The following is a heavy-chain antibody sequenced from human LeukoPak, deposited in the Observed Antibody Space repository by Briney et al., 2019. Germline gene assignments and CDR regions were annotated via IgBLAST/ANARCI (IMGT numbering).Heavy chain of an antibody. Sequence: GGSLRLSCAASGFTFSSYAMSWVRQPPGKGLEWVSSISGSGGITYYADSVKGRFTISRDNSKNTLYLQMSSLRAEDTAVYHCAKGPYYYDSSGSSRRWFGPWGQGTLVTVSS. V-gene: IGHV3-23*01. J-gene: IGHJ5*02. CDR1: GFTFSSYA. CDR3: AKGPYYYDSSGSSRRWFGP. CDR2: ISGSGGIT. D-gene: IGHD3-22*01.